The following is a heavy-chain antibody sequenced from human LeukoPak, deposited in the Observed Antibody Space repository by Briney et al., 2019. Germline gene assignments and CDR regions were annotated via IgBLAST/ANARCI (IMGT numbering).Heavy chain of an antibody. V-gene: IGHV3-30*03. J-gene: IGHJ5*01. D-gene: IGHD3-9*01. Sequence: GGSLRLSCAASGFTFSSYGMHWVRQAPGKGLEWVAVISYDGSNKYYADSVKGRFTISRDNSKSTLYLQMNSLRAEDTAVYYCVRDWDHFDFDSWGLGTLVTVSS. CDR3: VRDWDHFDFDS. CDR1: GFTFSSYG. CDR2: ISYDGSNK.